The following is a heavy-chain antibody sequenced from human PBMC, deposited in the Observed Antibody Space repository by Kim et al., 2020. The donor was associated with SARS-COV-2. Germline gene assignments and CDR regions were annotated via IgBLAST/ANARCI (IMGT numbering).Heavy chain of an antibody. D-gene: IGHD6-13*01. V-gene: IGHV4-34*01. J-gene: IGHJ4*02. CDR1: GGSFSGYY. Sequence: SETLSLTCAVYGGSFSGYYWSWIRQPPGKGLEWIGEINHSGSTNYNPSLKSRVTISVDTSKNQFSLKLSSVTAADTAVYYCARGLRIAAAGFYDYWGQGT. CDR3: ARGLRIAAAGFYDY. CDR2: INHSGST.